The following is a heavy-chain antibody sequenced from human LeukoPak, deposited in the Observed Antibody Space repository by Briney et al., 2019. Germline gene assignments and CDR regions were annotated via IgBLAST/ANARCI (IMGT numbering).Heavy chain of an antibody. CDR1: GGAISSYY. CDR2: IYPSGSN. Sequence: PSETLSLTCTVSGGAISSYYWSWLRQPPGKGLEWIGHIYPSGSNTYNPSLRSRLPLSVDPSTSQLSLKPSSVTAADTAVYYCASAVTGTYGTFDIWGPGTMVTVSS. CDR3: ASAVTGTYGTFDI. D-gene: IGHD1/OR15-1a*01. J-gene: IGHJ3*02. V-gene: IGHV4-4*09.